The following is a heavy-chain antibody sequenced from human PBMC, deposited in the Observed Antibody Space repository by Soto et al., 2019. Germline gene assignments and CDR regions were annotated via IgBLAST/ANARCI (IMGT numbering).Heavy chain of an antibody. J-gene: IGHJ4*02. CDR2: IISNDDK. Sequence: SGPTLVNPTETLTLTCSVSGFSLTDTRMGVSWIRQAPGKALEWLAHIISNDDKSYSTSLKSRLTISKDTSKSQVVLRMTNMDPVDTGRYYCARAPFYSDSDGYYFEFDYWGPGTLVTVYS. D-gene: IGHD3-22*01. V-gene: IGHV2-26*01. CDR1: GFSLTDTRMG. CDR3: ARAPFYSDSDGYYFEFDY.